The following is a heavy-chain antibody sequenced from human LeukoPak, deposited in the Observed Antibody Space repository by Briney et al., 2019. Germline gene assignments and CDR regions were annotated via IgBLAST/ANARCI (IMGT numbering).Heavy chain of an antibody. CDR2: IIPIFGTA. J-gene: IGHJ5*02. D-gene: IGHD3-16*02. CDR3: ARELRLAYDYVWGSYRYSNWFDP. V-gene: IGHV1-69*01. CDR1: GGTFSSYA. Sequence: SVEVSCKASGGTFSSYAISWVRQAPGQGLEWMGGIIPIFGTANYAQKFQGRVTITADESTSTAYMELSSLRSEDTAVYYCARELRLAYDYVWGSYRYSNWFDPWGQGTLVTVSS.